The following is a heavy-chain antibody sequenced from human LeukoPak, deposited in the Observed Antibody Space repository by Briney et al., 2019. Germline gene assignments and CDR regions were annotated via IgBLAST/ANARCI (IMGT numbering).Heavy chain of an antibody. D-gene: IGHD5-18*01. CDR3: ASTVSPWIQLWTAFDY. V-gene: IGHV3-21*01. J-gene: IGHJ4*02. Sequence: PGGSLRLSCAASGFTFSSYSMNWVRQAPGKGLEWVSSISSSSSYIYYADSVKGRFTISRDNAKNSLYLQTNSLRAEDTAVYYCASTVSPWIQLWTAFDYWGQGTLVTVSS. CDR1: GFTFSSYS. CDR2: ISSSSSYI.